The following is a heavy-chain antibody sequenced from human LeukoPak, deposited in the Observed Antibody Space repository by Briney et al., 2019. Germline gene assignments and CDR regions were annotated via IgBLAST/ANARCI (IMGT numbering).Heavy chain of an antibody. CDR1: GFTFSSYW. V-gene: IGHV3-7*01. Sequence: GGSLRLSCAASGFTFSSYWMSWVRQAPGKGLEWVANIKQDGIERYYVDSVKGRFTISRDDAKNSLYLQMNSLRAEDTAVYYCARRRCTSTSCFADYWGQGTLVTVSS. D-gene: IGHD2-2*01. J-gene: IGHJ4*02. CDR2: IKQDGIER. CDR3: ARRRCTSTSCFADY.